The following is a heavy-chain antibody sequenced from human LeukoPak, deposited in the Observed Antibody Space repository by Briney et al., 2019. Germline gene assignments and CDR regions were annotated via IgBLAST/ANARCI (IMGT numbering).Heavy chain of an antibody. CDR2: IYSGGST. J-gene: IGHJ4*02. CDR3: ARHLGDGYNRKSR. CDR1: GFTVSSNY. Sequence: GGSLRLSCAASGFTVSSNYMSWVRQAPGKGLEWVSVIYSGGSTYYADSVKGRLTISRDNSKNTLYLQMNSLRAEDTAVYYCARHLGDGYNRKSRWGQGTLVTVSS. V-gene: IGHV3-53*01. D-gene: IGHD5-24*01.